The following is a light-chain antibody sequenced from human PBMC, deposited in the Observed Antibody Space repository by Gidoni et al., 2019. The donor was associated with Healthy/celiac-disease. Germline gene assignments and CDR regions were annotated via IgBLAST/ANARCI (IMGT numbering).Light chain of an antibody. V-gene: IGLV1-40*01. J-gene: IGLJ2*01. CDR3: QSYDSSLSGPVV. CDR2: GNS. CDR1: SSNIGAGYD. Sequence: QSVLTQPPSMSGAPGQRVTISCTGSSSNIGAGYDVHWYQQLPGTAPKLLIYGNSNRPSGVPDRFSGSKSGTSASLAITGLQAEDEADYYCQSYDSSLSGPVVFGGGTKLTVL.